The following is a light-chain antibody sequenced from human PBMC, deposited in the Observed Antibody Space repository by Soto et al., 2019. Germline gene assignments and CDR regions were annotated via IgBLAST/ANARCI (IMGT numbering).Light chain of an antibody. Sequence: DIQMTQSPSSLSASVGDRVTITCQASQDISNYLNWYQQKPGKAPKLLIYDASNLETGVPXRFXXXXXXXXXXFTISSLQPEDIATYYCQQYDNLPLTFGGGTKVEIK. CDR2: DAS. CDR3: QQYDNLPLT. J-gene: IGKJ4*01. V-gene: IGKV1-33*01. CDR1: QDISNY.